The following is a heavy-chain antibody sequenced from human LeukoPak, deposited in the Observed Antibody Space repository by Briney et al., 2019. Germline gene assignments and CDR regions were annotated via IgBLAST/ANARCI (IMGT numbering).Heavy chain of an antibody. V-gene: IGHV3-21*01. D-gene: IGHD3-22*01. CDR1: GFTFSSYW. Sequence: GGSLRLSCAASGFTFSSYWMSWVRQAPGKGLEWVSSISRGSDHIFYADSMKGRFTISRDNAKNSLYLQMNSLGAEDTAVYYCARPYDTRGYFPDYWGQGTLVTVSS. CDR2: ISRGSDHI. J-gene: IGHJ4*02. CDR3: ARPYDTRGYFPDY.